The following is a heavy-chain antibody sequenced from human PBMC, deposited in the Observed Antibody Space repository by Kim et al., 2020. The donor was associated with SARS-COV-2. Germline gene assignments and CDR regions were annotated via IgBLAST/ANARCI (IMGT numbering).Heavy chain of an antibody. CDR3: VKGAGDYYYGMDV. D-gene: IGHD1-26*01. CDR2: ISSNGGST. Sequence: GVSLRLSCSASGFTFSSYAMHWVRQAPGKGLEYVSAISSNGGSTYYADSVKGRFTISRDNSKNTLYLQMSSLRAEDTAVYYCVKGAGDYYYGMDVWGQGTTVTVSS. J-gene: IGHJ6*02. CDR1: GFTFSSYA. V-gene: IGHV3-64D*09.